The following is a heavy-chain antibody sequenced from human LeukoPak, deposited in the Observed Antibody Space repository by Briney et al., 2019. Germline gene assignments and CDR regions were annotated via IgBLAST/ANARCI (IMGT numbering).Heavy chain of an antibody. D-gene: IGHD2-15*01. Sequence: ASVKVSCKASGYTFTSYGISWVRQAPGQGLEWMGWISAYIGNTNYAQKLQGRVTMTTDTSTSTAYMELRSLRSDDTAVYYCARDRGYCSGGSCDQRFDYWGQGTLVTVSS. J-gene: IGHJ4*02. CDR2: ISAYIGNT. CDR3: ARDRGYCSGGSCDQRFDY. V-gene: IGHV1-18*01. CDR1: GYTFTSYG.